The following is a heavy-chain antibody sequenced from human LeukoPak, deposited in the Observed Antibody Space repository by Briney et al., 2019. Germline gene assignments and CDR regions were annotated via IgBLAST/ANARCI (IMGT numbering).Heavy chain of an antibody. CDR3: ARGPTCQPIDS. J-gene: IGHJ4*02. CDR2: IHYSGTT. Sequence: PSETLSLTCTVSGGSISSGNYYWGWVRQPPGKGLDWIASIHYSGTTYYNPSLKSRVTISVDTSKNHFSLKLSSVTAADTAVYYCARGPTCQPIDSWGQGTLVTVSS. CDR1: GGSISSGNYY. D-gene: IGHD2-2*01. V-gene: IGHV4-39*02.